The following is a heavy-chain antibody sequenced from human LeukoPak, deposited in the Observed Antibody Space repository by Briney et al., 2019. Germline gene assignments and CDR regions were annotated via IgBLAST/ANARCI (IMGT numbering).Heavy chain of an antibody. J-gene: IGHJ4*02. CDR3: ARGGDCGTTSCYYFDF. V-gene: IGHV3-21*01. Sequence: PGGSLRLSCAASGFTFSGYSMNWVRQAPGKGLEWVSSVSTTGYYIYYADSVKGRFSISRDNAKNSLYLQMNSLRAEDTAVYYCARGGDCGTTSCYYFDFWGQRTRVTVSS. CDR2: VSTTGYYI. D-gene: IGHD2-2*01. CDR1: GFTFSGYS.